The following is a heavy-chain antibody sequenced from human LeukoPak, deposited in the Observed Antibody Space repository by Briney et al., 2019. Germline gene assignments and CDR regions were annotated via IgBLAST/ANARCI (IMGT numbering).Heavy chain of an antibody. V-gene: IGHV3-23*01. CDR3: AKDGGLWVSAHWGDS. CDR1: GFTFSSYT. CDR2: ITTSDGNT. D-gene: IGHD7-27*01. Sequence: GGSLRLSCAASGFTFSSYTMSWVRQAPGRGLEWVSTITTSDGNTYYADSVKGRFTVSRDNSKNTLYLQMNSLRAEDTAVYYCAKDGGLWVSAHWGDSWGRGTLVTVSS. J-gene: IGHJ4*02.